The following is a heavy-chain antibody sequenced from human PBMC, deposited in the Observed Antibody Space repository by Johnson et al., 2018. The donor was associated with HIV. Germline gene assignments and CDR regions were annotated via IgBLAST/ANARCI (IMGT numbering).Heavy chain of an antibody. CDR1: GFTFSNFG. Sequence: VQLVESGGGLVQPGGSLRLSCAASGFTFSNFGFHWVRQAPGKGLEWVSVIYSGGSTYYADSVKGRFTISRVNSQNTLYLQMNSLRAEDKPVYYCARGGGGSVAFDTWGTGTMVTVSS. V-gene: IGHV3-66*01. D-gene: IGHD1-26*01. CDR3: ARGGGGSVAFDT. CDR2: IYSGGST. J-gene: IGHJ3*02.